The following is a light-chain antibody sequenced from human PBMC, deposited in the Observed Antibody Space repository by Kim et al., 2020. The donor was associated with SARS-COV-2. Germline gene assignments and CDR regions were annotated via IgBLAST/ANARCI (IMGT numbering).Light chain of an antibody. CDR3: CSYAGGYTMV. Sequence: GQPVTTSCTGTSSDVGGYNYVSWYQQHPGKAPKVMIYDVSKRPSGVPDRFSGSKSGNTASLTISGLQAEDEADYYCCSYAGGYTMVFGGGTQLTVL. V-gene: IGLV2-11*01. CDR2: DVS. J-gene: IGLJ2*01. CDR1: SSDVGGYNY.